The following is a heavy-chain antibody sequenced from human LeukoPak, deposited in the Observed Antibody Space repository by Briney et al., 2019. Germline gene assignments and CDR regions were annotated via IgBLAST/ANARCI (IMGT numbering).Heavy chain of an antibody. CDR1: GGSISSSSYY. V-gene: IGHV4-39*02. J-gene: IGHJ3*02. Sequence: SETLSLTCTVSGGSISSSSYYWGWIRQPPGNGLEWIGTIYYTGSTYYNPSLESRVTMSVDMSTNQFSLRLSSVAASDTAVYYCARDLSLGGAFDIWGQGTMVTVSS. D-gene: IGHD1-26*01. CDR3: ARDLSLGGAFDI. CDR2: IYYTGST.